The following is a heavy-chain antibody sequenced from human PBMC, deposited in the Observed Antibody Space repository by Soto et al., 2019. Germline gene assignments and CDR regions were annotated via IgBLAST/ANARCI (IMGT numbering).Heavy chain of an antibody. CDR1: GYNFTSYE. CDR2: MIPNSGDT. J-gene: IGHJ4*02. V-gene: IGHV1-8*01. Sequence: QVQLVQSGAEVKKPGASVKVSCKASGYNFTSYEINWVRQATGQGLEWMGWMIPNSGDTGYAQKFQGRVTMTRNTSISTASIELSSLRSEDTAVYYCARVELLWFGELLRWGQGTLVTVSS. CDR3: ARVELLWFGELLR. D-gene: IGHD3-10*01.